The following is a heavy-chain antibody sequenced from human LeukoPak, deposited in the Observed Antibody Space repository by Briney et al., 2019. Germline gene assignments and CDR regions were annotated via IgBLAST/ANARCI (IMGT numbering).Heavy chain of an antibody. CDR1: GITLSNYG. V-gene: IGHV3-23*01. D-gene: IGHD3-22*01. Sequence: GGALILSCAVAGITLSNYGMSWVRQAPGKGLEWVAGISGCGGGANYADSVKGRFAISRDNPRNTLYLQMNSLRAEDTAVYFCAKRGVVIRVILVGFHKEAYYFDSWGQGALVTVSS. CDR3: AKRGVVIRVILVGFHKEAYYFDS. J-gene: IGHJ4*02. CDR2: ISGCGGGA.